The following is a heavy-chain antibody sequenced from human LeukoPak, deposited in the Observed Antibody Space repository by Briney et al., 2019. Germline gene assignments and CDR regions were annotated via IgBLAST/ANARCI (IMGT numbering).Heavy chain of an antibody. D-gene: IGHD3-10*01. CDR1: GFTFSSYG. J-gene: IGHJ4*02. CDR3: AKRGVL. Sequence: GGSLRLSCAASGFTFSSYGMNWVRQSPGKGLEWVAVILHDGSNKYYADSVKGRFTISRDNSKNTLYLQMNSLRVGDTAIYYCAKRGVLWGQGTLVTVSS. V-gene: IGHV3-30*18. CDR2: ILHDGSNK.